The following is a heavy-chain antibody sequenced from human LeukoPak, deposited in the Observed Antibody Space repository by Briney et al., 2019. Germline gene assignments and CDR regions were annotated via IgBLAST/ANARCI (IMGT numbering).Heavy chain of an antibody. CDR1: GFTFSSYE. V-gene: IGHV3-48*03. CDR2: ISSSGSTI. CDR3: AKWLRFWTAIDY. D-gene: IGHD5-12*01. J-gene: IGHJ4*02. Sequence: GGSLRLSCAASGFTFSSYEMNWVRQALGKGLEGVSYISSSGSTIYYADSVMGRFTISRDNAKNSLYLQMNSLRAEDTAVYYCAKWLRFWTAIDYWGQGTLVTVSS.